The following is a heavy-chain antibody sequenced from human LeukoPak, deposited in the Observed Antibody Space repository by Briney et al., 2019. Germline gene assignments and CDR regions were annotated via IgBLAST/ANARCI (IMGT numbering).Heavy chain of an antibody. V-gene: IGHV1-18*04. CDR2: IIGYIGYT. J-gene: IGHJ4*02. CDR1: GYTFTSYG. CDR3: ARGRVLAVAGVFDF. D-gene: IGHD6-19*01. Sequence: GASVTVSCKASGYTFTSYGIDWVRQAPRQGLEWSGWIIGYIGYTNYAQKIQGRDTITTNTATNTAYMELRSLRSDDTAVYFFARGRVLAVAGVFDFWGQGSLVSVSS.